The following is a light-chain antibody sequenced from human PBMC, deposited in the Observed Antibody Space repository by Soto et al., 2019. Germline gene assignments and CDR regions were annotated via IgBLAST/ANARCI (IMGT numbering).Light chain of an antibody. V-gene: IGKV3-11*01. CDR2: DAS. CDR3: QQYGSSPYT. Sequence: EIVLTQSPATLSLSPGERATLSCRASQSVSSYLAWYQQKPGQAPRLLIYDASNRATGIPARFSGSGSGTDFTLTISSLEPEDFAVYCCQQYGSSPYTFGPGTKVEIK. CDR1: QSVSSY. J-gene: IGKJ2*01.